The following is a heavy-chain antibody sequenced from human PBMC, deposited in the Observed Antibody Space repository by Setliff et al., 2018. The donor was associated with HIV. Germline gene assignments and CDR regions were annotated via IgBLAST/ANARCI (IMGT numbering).Heavy chain of an antibody. J-gene: IGHJ4*02. Sequence: SETLSLTCTVSGGSISSGTYHCSWIRQPAGKGLEWIGHMYTSGSTKYNPSLMSRVTISVDRSKNQFSLKLRAETAADTAVYYCARGFEGFDSWGQGTLVTVSS. D-gene: IGHD3-3*01. V-gene: IGHV4-61*09. CDR1: GGSISSGTYH. CDR2: MYTSGST. CDR3: ARGFEGFDS.